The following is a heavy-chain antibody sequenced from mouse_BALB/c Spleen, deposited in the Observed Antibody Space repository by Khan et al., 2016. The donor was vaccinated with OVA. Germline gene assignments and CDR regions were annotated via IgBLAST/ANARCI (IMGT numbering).Heavy chain of an antibody. CDR3: ARAYYGNYREAMDY. D-gene: IGHD2-10*01. CDR1: GFSLSGYG. CDR2: IWGDGST. Sequence: QVRLQQSGPGLVAPSQSLSITCTVSGFSLSGYGVNWVRQPPGKGLEWLGMIWGDGSTDYNSALKSRLNLRKDNSKSQVFLKMNSLQTDDTASYYCARAYYGNYREAMDYWGQGTSVTVSS. J-gene: IGHJ4*01. V-gene: IGHV2-6-7*01.